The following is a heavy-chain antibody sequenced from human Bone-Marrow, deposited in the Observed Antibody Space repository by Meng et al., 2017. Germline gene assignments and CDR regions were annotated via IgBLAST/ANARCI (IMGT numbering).Heavy chain of an antibody. D-gene: IGHD3-16*01. Sequence: QLQLQESGSGLGKPSQTLSRTCAVSGGSISSGGYSWSWIRQPPGKGLEWIGYIYHSRSTYYNPSLKSRVTISVDRSKNQFSLKLSSVTAADTAVYYCARGKRGYFDYWGQGTLVTVSS. CDR1: GGSISSGGYS. CDR2: IYHSRST. J-gene: IGHJ4*02. V-gene: IGHV4-30-2*01. CDR3: ARGKRGYFDY.